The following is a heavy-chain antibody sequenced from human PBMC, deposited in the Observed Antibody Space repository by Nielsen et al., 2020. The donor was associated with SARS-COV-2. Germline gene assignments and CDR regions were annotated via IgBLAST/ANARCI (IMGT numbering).Heavy chain of an antibody. CDR3: ARHDYGGSSPIDS. Sequence: SVKVSCKASGGTFGSDAFSWVRQAPGHGLEWVGGVIIVFDTANYAQKFQDRATITADESTNTVYMELSSLRSEDTAVYYCARHDYGGSSPIDSWGQGTLLTVSS. D-gene: IGHD4-23*01. CDR2: VIIVFDTA. J-gene: IGHJ4*02. V-gene: IGHV1-69*13. CDR1: GGTFGSDA.